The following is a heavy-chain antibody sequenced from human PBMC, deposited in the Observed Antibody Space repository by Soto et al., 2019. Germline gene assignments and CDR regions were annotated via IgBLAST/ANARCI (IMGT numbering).Heavy chain of an antibody. CDR1: GGSISSGGYY. CDR2: IYYSGST. D-gene: IGHD2-15*01. V-gene: IGHV4-31*03. Sequence: QVQLQESGPGLVKPSQTLSLTCTVSGGSISSGGYYWSWIPQHPGKGLEWIGYIYYSGSTYYNPSLKSRATISVDTSKNQFSLKLSSVTAADTAVYYCARVGKVVAAIDYWGQGTLVTVSS. J-gene: IGHJ4*02. CDR3: ARVGKVVAAIDY.